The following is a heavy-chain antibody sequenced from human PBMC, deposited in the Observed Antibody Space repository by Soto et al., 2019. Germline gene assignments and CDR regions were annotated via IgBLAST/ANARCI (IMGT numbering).Heavy chain of an antibody. V-gene: IGHV1-46*01. D-gene: IGHD3-9*01. CDR3: ARDRLDFDWLLNVGKRGWFDP. CDR1: GYTFTSYY. CDR2: INPSGGST. J-gene: IGHJ5*02. Sequence: ASVKVSCKASGYTFTSYYMHCVRQAPGQVLEWMGIINPSGGSTSYAQKFQGRVTMTRDTSTSTVYMELSSLRSEDTAVYYCARDRLDFDWLLNVGKRGWFDPWGQGTLVTVSS.